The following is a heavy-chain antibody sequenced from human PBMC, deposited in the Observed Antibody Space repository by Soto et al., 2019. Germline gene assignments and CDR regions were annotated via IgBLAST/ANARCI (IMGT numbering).Heavy chain of an antibody. CDR1: GFTFSSYA. CDR2: ISYDGSNK. Sequence: QVQLVESGGGVVQPGRSLRLSCAASGFTFSSYAMHWVRQAPGKGLEWVAVISYDGSNKYYADSVKGRFTISRDNSKNTLYMQMNSLRAEDTAVYYCASPRDSSGYAYFDSWGQGTLVTVSS. V-gene: IGHV3-30-3*01. CDR3: ASPRDSSGYAYFDS. J-gene: IGHJ4*02. D-gene: IGHD3-22*01.